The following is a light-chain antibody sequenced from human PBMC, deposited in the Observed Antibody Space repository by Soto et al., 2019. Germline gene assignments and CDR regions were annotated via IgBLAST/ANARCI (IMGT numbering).Light chain of an antibody. CDR3: QQYNNWPRT. CDR2: GAS. J-gene: IGKJ1*01. V-gene: IGKV3-15*01. CDR1: QSVNSH. Sequence: ELVMTQSPATLSGSPGERATLSCRASQSVNSHLAWYHQKPGQAPRLLIYGASTRATGIPARFSGSGSGTEFTLTISSLQSEDFAVYYCQQYNNWPRTFGQGTKVEIK.